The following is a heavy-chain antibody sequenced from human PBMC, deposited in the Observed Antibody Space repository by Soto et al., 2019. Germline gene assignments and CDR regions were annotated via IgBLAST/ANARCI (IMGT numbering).Heavy chain of an antibody. CDR2: ISAYNGNT. V-gene: IGHV1-18*04. Sequence: QVQLVQSGAEVKKPGASVKVSCKASGYTFTSYGISWVRQAPGQGLEWMGWISAYNGNTNYAQKLQGRVTMTTDTSTSTAYMELRSLSSDDTAVYYCARWAGGYDFWSGYYTRAFDIWGQGTMVTVSS. CDR3: ARWAGGYDFWSGYYTRAFDI. D-gene: IGHD3-3*01. J-gene: IGHJ3*02. CDR1: GYTFTSYG.